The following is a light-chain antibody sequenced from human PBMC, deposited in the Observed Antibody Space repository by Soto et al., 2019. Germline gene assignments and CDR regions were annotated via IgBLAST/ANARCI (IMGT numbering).Light chain of an antibody. CDR3: QQYNNWPPWT. CDR2: DES. CDR1: KSISSN. V-gene: IGKV3D-15*01. J-gene: IGKJ1*01. Sequence: EILMTQSPATLSVSPGERATLSCRASKSISSNLAWYQQKPGQAPRLLIYDESTRATGIPSRFSGSGSGTEFTLTIISLQSEDFAVYYCQQYNNWPPWTFGQGTKVEIK.